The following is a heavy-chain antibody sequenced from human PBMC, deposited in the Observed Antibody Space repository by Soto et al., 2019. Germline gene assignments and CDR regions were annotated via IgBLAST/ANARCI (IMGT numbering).Heavy chain of an antibody. CDR2: ISYEGSNK. CDR3: AKASKTTTVKGMDV. CDR1: GLSFSSYA. V-gene: IGHV3-30*18. D-gene: IGHD4-17*01. J-gene: IGHJ6*02. Sequence: GGSLRLSCAASGLSFSSYAMHWVRQAPGEGLEGVAVISYEGSNKYYGDSVKGRFTISRDNSKNTLYLQMGSLRSDDTAVYYCAKASKTTTVKGMDVWGQGTTVTVSS.